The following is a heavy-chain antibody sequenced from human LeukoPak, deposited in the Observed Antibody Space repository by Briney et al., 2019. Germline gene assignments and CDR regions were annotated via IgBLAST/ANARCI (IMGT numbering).Heavy chain of an antibody. Sequence: ASVKVSCKVSGYTLTELSMHWVRQAPGKGLEWMGGFDPEDGETIYAQKFQGRVTMTEDTSTDTAYMGLSSLRSEDTAVYYCATGRSGYSNYYYGMDVWGQGTTVTVSS. V-gene: IGHV1-24*01. J-gene: IGHJ6*02. CDR1: GYTLTELS. CDR2: FDPEDGET. CDR3: ATGRSGYSNYYYGMDV. D-gene: IGHD3-22*01.